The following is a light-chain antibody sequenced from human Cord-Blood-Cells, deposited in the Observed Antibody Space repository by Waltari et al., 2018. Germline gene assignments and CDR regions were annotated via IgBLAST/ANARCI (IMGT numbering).Light chain of an antibody. CDR1: SRDVGGYNY. Sequence: QSALTQPASVSGSPGQSITISCTGTSRDVGGYNYVYWYQQHPGKAPKLMIYDVSNRPSGVSNRFSGSKSGNTASLTISGLQAEDEADYYCSSYTSSSNVVFGGGTKLTVL. J-gene: IGLJ2*01. V-gene: IGLV2-14*01. CDR3: SSYTSSSNVV. CDR2: DVS.